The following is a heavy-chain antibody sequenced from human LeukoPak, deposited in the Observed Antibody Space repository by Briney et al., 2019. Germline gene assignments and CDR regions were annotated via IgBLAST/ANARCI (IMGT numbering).Heavy chain of an antibody. CDR2: IYHSGST. Sequence: PSETLSLTCAASGGSISSGGYSWSWIRQPPGKGLEWIGYIYHSGSTYYNPSLKSRVTISVDRSKNQFSLKLSSVTAADTAVYYSARSRGGYFDYWGQGTLVTVSS. V-gene: IGHV4-30-2*01. J-gene: IGHJ4*02. CDR3: ARSRGGYFDY. CDR1: GGSISSGGYS. D-gene: IGHD3-16*01.